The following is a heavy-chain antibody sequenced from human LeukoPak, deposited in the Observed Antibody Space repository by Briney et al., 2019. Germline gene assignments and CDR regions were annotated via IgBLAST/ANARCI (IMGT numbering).Heavy chain of an antibody. J-gene: IGHJ4*02. CDR2: ISGSASLT. Sequence: GGSLRLSCAASGFTFSSYAVSWVRQAPGKGLEWVSLISGSASLTYYADSVKGRFTISRDNSKNTVYLQMNSLRVEDTAVYHCATTRIAAAGKNDFDYWGQGTLVTVSS. CDR1: GFTFSSYA. CDR3: ATTRIAAAGKNDFDY. V-gene: IGHV3-23*01. D-gene: IGHD6-13*01.